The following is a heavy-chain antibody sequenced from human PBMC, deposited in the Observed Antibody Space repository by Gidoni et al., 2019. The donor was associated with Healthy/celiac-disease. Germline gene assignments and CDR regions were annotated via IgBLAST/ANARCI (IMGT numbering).Heavy chain of an antibody. CDR1: GGPISSSSYY. Sequence: QLQLQESGPGLVKPSETLSLTCTVSGGPISSSSYYWGWIRQPPGKGLEWIGSIYYSGSTYYNPFLKSRVTISVDTSKNQFSLKLSSVTAADTAVYYCARHDYGSGSYFAFDIWGQGTMVTVSS. D-gene: IGHD3-10*01. CDR2: IYYSGST. CDR3: ARHDYGSGSYFAFDI. J-gene: IGHJ3*02. V-gene: IGHV4-39*01.